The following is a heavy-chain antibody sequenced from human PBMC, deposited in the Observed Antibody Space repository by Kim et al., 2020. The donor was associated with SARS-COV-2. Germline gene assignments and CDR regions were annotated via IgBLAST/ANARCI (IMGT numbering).Heavy chain of an antibody. D-gene: IGHD6-19*01. J-gene: IGHJ6*02. CDR3: SRDRWEYRSGWYDNYYGMDV. V-gene: IGHV3-53*01. CDR1: EFTVSTNY. CDR2: IYADGST. Sequence: GGSLRLSCVASEFTVSTNYMSWVRLAPGKGLQWVSTIYADGSTYYADSVKGRFTISSDNSKNTLHLQMNFVRAEDTAVYYCSRDRWEYRSGWYDNYYGMDVWGQGTTVTVSS.